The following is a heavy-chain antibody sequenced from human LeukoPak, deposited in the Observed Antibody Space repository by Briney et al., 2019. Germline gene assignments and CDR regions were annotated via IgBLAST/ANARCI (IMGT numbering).Heavy chain of an antibody. D-gene: IGHD3-16*01. CDR1: GFTFDDYA. CDR3: AKDINYVWGSYADY. CDR2: ISGDGGST. V-gene: IGHV3-43*02. J-gene: IGHJ4*02. Sequence: GGSLRLSCAASGFTFDDYAMHWVRQTPGKGLEWVSLISGDGGSTYYADSVKGRFTISRDNSKNSLYLQLNSLRTEDTALYYCAKDINYVWGSYADYWGQGTLVTVSS.